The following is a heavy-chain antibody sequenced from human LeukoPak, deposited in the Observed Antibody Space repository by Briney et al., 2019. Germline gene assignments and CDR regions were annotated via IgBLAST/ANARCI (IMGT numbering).Heavy chain of an antibody. CDR3: ARVSRISGSSLGY. V-gene: IGHV1-8*01. D-gene: IGHD1-26*01. Sequence: ASVKVSCKASGYTFTSYDINWVRQATGQGLEWMGWMNPNSGNTGYAQKFQGRVTMTRNTSISTAYMELSSLRSEDTAAYYCARVSRISGSSLGYWGQGTLVTVSS. CDR1: GYTFTSYD. CDR2: MNPNSGNT. J-gene: IGHJ4*02.